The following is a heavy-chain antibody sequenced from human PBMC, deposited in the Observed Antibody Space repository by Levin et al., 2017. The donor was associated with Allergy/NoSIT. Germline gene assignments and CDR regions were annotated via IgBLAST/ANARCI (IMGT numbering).Heavy chain of an antibody. D-gene: IGHD3-3*01. Sequence: GGSLRLSCAASGFTFSNAWMTWVRQAPGKGLEWVGRIKRKTDGGATDYAAPVKGRFTISRDDSKNTLYLQMNSLKTEDTAVYYCTTDSHVVTMFGVVTTPWGQGTLVTVSS. V-gene: IGHV3-15*01. CDR1: GFTFSNAW. CDR3: TTDSHVVTMFGVVTTP. J-gene: IGHJ5*02. CDR2: IKRKTDGGAT.